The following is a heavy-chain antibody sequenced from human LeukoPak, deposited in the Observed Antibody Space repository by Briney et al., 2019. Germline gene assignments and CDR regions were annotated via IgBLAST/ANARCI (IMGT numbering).Heavy chain of an antibody. Sequence: GGSLRLSCAASGFTFSSYSMNWVRQAPEKGLEWVSYISSSSSTIYYADSVKGRFTISRDNAKNSLYLQMNSLRAEDTAVYYCARDDGGQPRPDYMDVWGKGTTVTVSS. CDR2: ISSSSSTI. V-gene: IGHV3-48*04. CDR1: GFTFSSYS. D-gene: IGHD3-16*01. CDR3: ARDDGGQPRPDYMDV. J-gene: IGHJ6*03.